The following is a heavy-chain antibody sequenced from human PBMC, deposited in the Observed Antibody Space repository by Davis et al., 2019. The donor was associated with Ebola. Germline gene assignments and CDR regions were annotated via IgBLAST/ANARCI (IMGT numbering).Heavy chain of an antibody. D-gene: IGHD6-6*01. CDR2: INAGNGNT. Sequence: ASVKVSCKTSGYTFTNYGITWVRQAPGQRLEWMGWINAGNGNTKYSQKFQGRVTITRDTSASTAYMELSSLRSEDTAVYYCASRKPRSSDIRYYYYYGMDVWGQGTTVTVSS. V-gene: IGHV1-3*01. J-gene: IGHJ6*02. CDR1: GYTFTNYG. CDR3: ASRKPRSSDIRYYYYYGMDV.